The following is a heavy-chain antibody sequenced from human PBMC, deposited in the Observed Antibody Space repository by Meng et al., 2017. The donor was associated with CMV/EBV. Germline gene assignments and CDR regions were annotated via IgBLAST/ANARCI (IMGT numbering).Heavy chain of an antibody. CDR1: GYTFTSYY. J-gene: IGHJ6*02. V-gene: IGHV1-46*01. D-gene: IGHD2-2*01. CDR2: INPSGGST. CDR3: AREEFCSSTNCSYYYAMDV. Sequence: ASVKVSCKASGYTFTSYYMHWVRQAPGQGLEWMGIINPSGGSTSYTQKFQGRVTMTRDTSTSTVYMELSSLKSEDTAVYYCAREEFCSSTNCSYYYAMDVWGQGTTVTVSS.